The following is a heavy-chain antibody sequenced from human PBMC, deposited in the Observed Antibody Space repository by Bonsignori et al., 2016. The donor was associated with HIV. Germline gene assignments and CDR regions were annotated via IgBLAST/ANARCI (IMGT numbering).Heavy chain of an antibody. V-gene: IGHV4-59*01. CDR2: IFYSGST. J-gene: IGHJ4*02. D-gene: IGHD7-27*01. CDR3: AREPSGNWADY. Sequence: WIRQPPGKGLEWIGYIFYSGSTNYNPSLKSRVTISVDTSRTQFSLKLSSVTDADTAVYFCAREPSGNWADYWGQGTLVTVSS.